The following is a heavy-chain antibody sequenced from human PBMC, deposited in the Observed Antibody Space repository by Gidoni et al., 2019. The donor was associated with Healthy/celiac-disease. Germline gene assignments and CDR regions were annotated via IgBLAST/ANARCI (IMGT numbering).Heavy chain of an antibody. D-gene: IGHD3-10*01. J-gene: IGHJ5*02. CDR1: GGSISSSSYY. V-gene: IGHV4-39*01. Sequence: QLQLQESGPGLVKPSETLSLTCTVAGGSISSSSYYWGRLRQPPGKGLEWIGSIYYSGSTYYTPSLKSRVTISVDTSKNQFSLKLSSVTAADTAVYYCARHDHYYGSGSYFLRQRAWFDPWGQGTLVTVSS. CDR3: ARHDHYYGSGSYFLRQRAWFDP. CDR2: IYYSGST.